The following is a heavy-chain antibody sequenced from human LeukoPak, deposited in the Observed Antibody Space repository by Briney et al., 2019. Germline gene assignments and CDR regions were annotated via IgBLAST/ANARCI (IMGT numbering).Heavy chain of an antibody. CDR1: GGSLTSSNW. CDR3: AGGYSYGSTYYYMDV. J-gene: IGHJ6*03. CDR2: IYYSGST. Sequence: SETLSLTCAVSGGSLTSSNWWSWVRQPPGQGLEWIGYIYYSGSTNYNPSLKSRVTISVDTSKNQFSLKLSSVTAADTAVYYCAGGYSYGSTYYYMDVWGKGTTVTISS. V-gene: IGHV4-4*02. D-gene: IGHD5-18*01.